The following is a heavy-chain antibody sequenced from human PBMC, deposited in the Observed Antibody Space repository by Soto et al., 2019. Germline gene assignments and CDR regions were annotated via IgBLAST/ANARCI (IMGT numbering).Heavy chain of an antibody. J-gene: IGHJ5*02. CDR3: SRRAPEGFDP. CDR1: GGSFGSSAYY. Sequence: SESLSLTCAVSGGSFGSSAYYWGWIRQAPGKGLEWIGSINYSGTTYYNPSLKSRVTISVDTSKNHFSLKLSSVTAADTALYYCSRRAPEGFDPWGQGTLVTVSS. V-gene: IGHV4-39*02. CDR2: INYSGTT.